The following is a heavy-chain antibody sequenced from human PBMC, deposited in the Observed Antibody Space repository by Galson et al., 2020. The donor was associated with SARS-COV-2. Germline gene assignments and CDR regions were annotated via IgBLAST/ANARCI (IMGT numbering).Heavy chain of an antibody. Sequence: GESLKISCAASGFTFSSYWMSWVRQAPGKGLEWVANIKQDGSEKYYVDSVKGRFTISRDNAKNSLYLQMNSLRAEDTAVYYCARDHRVVLMVYATEPENYYYYGMDVWGQGTTVTVSS. CDR1: GFTFSSYW. V-gene: IGHV3-7*01. CDR2: IKQDGSEK. D-gene: IGHD2-8*01. CDR3: ARDHRVVLMVYATEPENYYYYGMDV. J-gene: IGHJ6*02.